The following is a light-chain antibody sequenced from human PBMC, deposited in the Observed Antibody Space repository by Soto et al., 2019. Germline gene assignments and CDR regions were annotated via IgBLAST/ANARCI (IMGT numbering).Light chain of an antibody. CDR3: SSYTSSSTGV. CDR2: EVS. CDR1: SSDVGGYSF. J-gene: IGLJ1*01. V-gene: IGLV2-14*01. Sequence: QSALTQPASVSGSPGQSITISCTGTSSDVGGYSFVSWYQQHPGKAPKLMIYEVSNRPSGVSNRFSGSKSGNTASLTISGLQAEDEADYYCSSYTSSSTGVFGTGTKLTVL.